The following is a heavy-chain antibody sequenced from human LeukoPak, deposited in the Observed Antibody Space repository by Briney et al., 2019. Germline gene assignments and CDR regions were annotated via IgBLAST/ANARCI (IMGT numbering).Heavy chain of an antibody. J-gene: IGHJ4*02. D-gene: IGHD2-21*01. V-gene: IGHV3-7*01. Sequence: GGSLRLSCAASGFIFSNHWMTWLRQAPGKGLEWVANIRGDGHEQQFADSVPGRFTITRDNAKNSVYLEMNNLRADDRAVFYCVRNGDYNRLDYWGQGTLVSVSS. CDR3: VRNGDYNRLDY. CDR1: GFIFSNHW. CDR2: IRGDGHEQ.